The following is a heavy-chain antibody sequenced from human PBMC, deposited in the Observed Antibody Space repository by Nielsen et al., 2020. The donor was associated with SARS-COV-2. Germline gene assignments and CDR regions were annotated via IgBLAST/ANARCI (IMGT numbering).Heavy chain of an antibody. CDR1: GYTFTSYA. J-gene: IGHJ4*02. Sequence: ASVKVSCKASGYTFTSYAMHWVRQAPGQRLEWMGWINAGNGNTKYSQKFQGRVTITRDTSASTAYMELSSLRSEDTAVYYCARGIGYCSGGSCWPYYYFDYWGQGTLVTVSS. CDR2: INAGNGNT. CDR3: ARGIGYCSGGSCWPYYYFDY. D-gene: IGHD2-15*01. V-gene: IGHV1-3*01.